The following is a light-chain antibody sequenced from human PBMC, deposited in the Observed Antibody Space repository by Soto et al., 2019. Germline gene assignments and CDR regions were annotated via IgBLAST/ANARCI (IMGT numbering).Light chain of an antibody. J-gene: IGLJ3*02. Sequence: QSVLTQPASVSGSPGQSITISCTGAGSDVGNFDYVSWYQQHPGKAPQLMIYAVSSRPSGISIRFSGSKSGNTASLTISGLQADDEATYYCSSYTPTHALKVLFGGGTKLTVL. CDR3: SSYTPTHALKVL. CDR1: GSDVGNFDY. V-gene: IGLV2-14*01. CDR2: AVS.